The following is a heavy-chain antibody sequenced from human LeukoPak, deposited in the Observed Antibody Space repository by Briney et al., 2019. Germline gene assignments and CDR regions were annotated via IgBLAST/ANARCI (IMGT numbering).Heavy chain of an antibody. CDR2: IIPILGIA. CDR3: ARGGSDGGLDY. Sequence: SXKVSCKASGGTFSSYTISWVRQAPGQGLEWMGRIIPILGIANYAQKFQGRVTITADKSTSTAYMELSSLRSEDTAVCYCARGGSDGGLDYWGQGTLVTVSS. J-gene: IGHJ4*02. D-gene: IGHD1-26*01. V-gene: IGHV1-69*02. CDR1: GGTFSSYT.